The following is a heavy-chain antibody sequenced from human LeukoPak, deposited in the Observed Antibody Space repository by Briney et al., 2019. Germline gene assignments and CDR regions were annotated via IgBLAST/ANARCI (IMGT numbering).Heavy chain of an antibody. CDR2: IIPIMGTP. CDR1: GGIFSSHA. CDR3: ARDGSQYSYGCGH. Sequence: SVKVSRKSSGGIFSSHAISWVRQAPGQGLEWMGGIIPIMGTPNYAQNFQGRITITADENTSTAYMELSSLRPEDTAMYFCARDGSQYSYGCGHWGQGTLVTVSS. J-gene: IGHJ4*02. V-gene: IGHV1-69*13. D-gene: IGHD5-18*01.